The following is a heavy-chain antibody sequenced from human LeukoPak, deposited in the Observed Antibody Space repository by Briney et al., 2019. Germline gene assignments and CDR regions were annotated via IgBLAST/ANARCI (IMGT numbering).Heavy chain of an antibody. D-gene: IGHD4-17*01. CDR1: GYTFTSYG. CDR2: ISAYNGNT. V-gene: IGHV1-18*01. CDR3: ARSRDYGEDFDY. J-gene: IGHJ4*02. Sequence: ASVKVSCTASGYTFTSYGISWVRQAPGQGLEWMGWISAYNGNTNYAQKLQGRVTMTTDTSTSTAYMELRSLRSDNTAVYYYARSRDYGEDFDYWGQGTLVTVSS.